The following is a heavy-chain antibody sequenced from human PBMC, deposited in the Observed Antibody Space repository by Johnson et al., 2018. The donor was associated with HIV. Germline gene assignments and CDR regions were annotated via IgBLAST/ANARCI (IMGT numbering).Heavy chain of an antibody. Sequence: VPLVESGGGVVQPGRSLRLSCAASGFMFDDYAMHWVRQGPGKGLEWLSGTNGNSGSIGYEDSVKGSISICRINAKNSLDLQMDSLRVEDTALYYFAKDKDYRGYTSAWFSTVSAFDIWGQGTMVTVSP. CDR2: TNGNSGSI. CDR1: GFMFDDYA. J-gene: IGHJ3*02. V-gene: IGHV3-9*01. CDR3: AKDKDYRGYTSAWFSTVSAFDI. D-gene: IGHD6-19*01.